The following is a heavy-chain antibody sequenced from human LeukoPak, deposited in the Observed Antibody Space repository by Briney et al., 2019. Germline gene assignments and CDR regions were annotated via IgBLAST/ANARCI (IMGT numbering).Heavy chain of an antibody. CDR2: INHSGST. J-gene: IGHJ6*02. CDR1: GASFSTYY. CDR3: ARGKSTARYLYYYYGMDV. V-gene: IGHV4-34*01. Sequence: SETLSLTCAVYGASFSTYYWSWIRQPPGKRLEWIGEINHSGSTNYNPSLKSRVTISVDTSRNQFSLKLSSVTAADTAVYYCARGKSTARYLYYYYGMDVWGQGTTVTVSS. D-gene: IGHD2-2*01.